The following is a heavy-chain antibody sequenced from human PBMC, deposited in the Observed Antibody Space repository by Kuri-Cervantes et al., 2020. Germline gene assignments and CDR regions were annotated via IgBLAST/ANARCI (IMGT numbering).Heavy chain of an antibody. D-gene: IGHD3-10*01. J-gene: IGHJ6*02. CDR2: IYYSWST. Sequence: SLSCAVYGGSFSGYYGSWIRQHPGKGLEWIGYIYYSWSTYYNPSLQSRVTISVDTSKNQFSLKLSSVTATDTAVYYCARDKYGSGLFGMDVWGQGTTVTVSS. V-gene: IGHV4-31*02. CDR3: ARDKYGSGLFGMDV. CDR1: GGSFSGYY.